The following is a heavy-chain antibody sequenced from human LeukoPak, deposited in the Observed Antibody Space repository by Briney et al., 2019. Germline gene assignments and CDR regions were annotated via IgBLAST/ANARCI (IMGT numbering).Heavy chain of an antibody. CDR2: INHSGST. J-gene: IGHJ4*02. CDR1: GGSFSGYY. Sequence: PSETLSLTCAVYGGSFSGYYWSWIRQPPGKGLEWIGEINHSGSTNYNPSLKSRVTISVDTSKNQFSLKLSSVTAADTAVYYCARVFVVAAGTEFDYWGQGTLVTVSS. D-gene: IGHD6-13*01. CDR3: ARVFVVAAGTEFDY. V-gene: IGHV4-34*01.